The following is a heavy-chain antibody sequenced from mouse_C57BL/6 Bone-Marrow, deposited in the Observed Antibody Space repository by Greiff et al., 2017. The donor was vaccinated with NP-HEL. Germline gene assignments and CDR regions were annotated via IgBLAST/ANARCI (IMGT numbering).Heavy chain of an antibody. CDR1: GFTFTDYY. CDR2: IRNKANGYTT. V-gene: IGHV7-3*01. Sequence: EVKLVESGGGLVQPGGSLSLSCAASGFTFTDYYMSWVRQPPGKALEWLGFIRNKANGYTTEYSASVKGRFTISRDNSQSILYLQMNALRAEDSATYYCARSGYYGSSSYFDVWGTGTTVTVSS. J-gene: IGHJ1*03. CDR3: ARSGYYGSSSYFDV. D-gene: IGHD1-1*01.